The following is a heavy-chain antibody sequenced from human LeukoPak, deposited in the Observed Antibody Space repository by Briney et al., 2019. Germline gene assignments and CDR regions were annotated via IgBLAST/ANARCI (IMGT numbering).Heavy chain of an antibody. CDR2: ISAYNGNT. CDR3: ARGQGYDILTGLFDY. Sequence: ASVKVSCKASGYTFTSYGISWVRQAPGQGLEWMGWISAYNGNTNYAQKLQGRVTMTTDTSTSTAYMELRSLRSDDTAVYYCARGQGYDILTGLFDYWGQGTLVTVSS. CDR1: GYTFTSYG. D-gene: IGHD3-9*01. J-gene: IGHJ4*02. V-gene: IGHV1-18*01.